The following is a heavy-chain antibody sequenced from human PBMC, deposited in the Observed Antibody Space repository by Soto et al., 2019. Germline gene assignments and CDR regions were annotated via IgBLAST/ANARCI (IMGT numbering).Heavy chain of an antibody. CDR2: IKKDGSEK. CDR3: ARDFPPGWFDP. J-gene: IGHJ5*02. CDR1: GFTFSSYW. Sequence: GGSLRLSCAASGFTFSSYWMSWVRQAPGKGLEWVANIKKDGSEKYYVDSVKGRFTISRDNAKNSLYLQMNSLRAEDTAVYYCARDFPPGWFDPWGQGTLVTVSS. V-gene: IGHV3-7*01.